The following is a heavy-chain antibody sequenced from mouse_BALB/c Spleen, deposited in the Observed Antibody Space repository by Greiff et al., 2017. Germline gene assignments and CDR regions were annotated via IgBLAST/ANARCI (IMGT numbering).Heavy chain of an antibody. J-gene: IGHJ3*01. CDR1: GYTFTDYV. D-gene: IGHD1-1*01. CDR2: IYPGSGST. Sequence: QVQLKESGPELVKPGASVKMSCKASGYTFTDYVISWVKQRTGQGLEWIGEIYPGSGSTYYNEKFKGKATLTADKSSNTAYMQLSSLTSEDSAVYFCATHYYGSSPFAYWGQGTLVTVSA. CDR3: ATHYYGSSPFAY. V-gene: IGHV1-77*01.